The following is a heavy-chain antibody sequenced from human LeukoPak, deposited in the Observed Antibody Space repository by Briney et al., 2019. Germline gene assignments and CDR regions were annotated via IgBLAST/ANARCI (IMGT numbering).Heavy chain of an antibody. CDR1: GFTFSSYS. D-gene: IGHD3-9*01. J-gene: IGHJ3*02. Sequence: AGGSLRLSCAASGFTFSSYSMNWVRQAPGKGLEWVGRIKSKTDGGTTDYAAPVKGRFTISRDDSKNTLYLQMNSLKTEDSAVYYCTTDLLRYFDWTDAFDIWGQGTMVTVSS. CDR2: IKSKTDGGTT. V-gene: IGHV3-15*01. CDR3: TTDLLRYFDWTDAFDI.